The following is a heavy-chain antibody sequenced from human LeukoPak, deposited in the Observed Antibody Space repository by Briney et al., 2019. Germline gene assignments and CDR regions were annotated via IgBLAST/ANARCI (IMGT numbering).Heavy chain of an antibody. D-gene: IGHD3-10*01. CDR2: ISNSGSFT. V-gene: IGHV3-23*01. Sequence: PGGSLRLSCAASGFTFSSYAMSWVRQAPGKGLEWVSAISNSGSFTYFADAVKGRFTISGDNSKNTLFLQMNSLRVDDTAVYYCARMVRGVINPCDHWGQGTLVTVSS. CDR3: ARMVRGVINPCDH. CDR1: GFTFSSYA. J-gene: IGHJ4*02.